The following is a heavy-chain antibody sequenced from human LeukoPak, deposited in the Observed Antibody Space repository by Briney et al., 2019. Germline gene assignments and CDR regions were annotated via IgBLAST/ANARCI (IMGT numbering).Heavy chain of an antibody. J-gene: IGHJ4*02. D-gene: IGHD4-17*01. CDR1: GYTFTGYY. CDR3: ARDSRMTTVTTYDY. Sequence: GASVKVSCKASGYTFTGYYMHWVRQAPGQGLEWMGWINPNSGGTNYAQKFQGWVTMTRDTSISTAYMELSRLRSDDTAVYYCARDSRMTTVTTYDYWGQGTLVTVSS. V-gene: IGHV1-2*04. CDR2: INPNSGGT.